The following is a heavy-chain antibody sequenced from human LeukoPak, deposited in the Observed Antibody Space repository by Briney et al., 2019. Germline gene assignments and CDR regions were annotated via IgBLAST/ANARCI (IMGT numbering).Heavy chain of an antibody. CDR1: GFTFSTHW. J-gene: IGHJ4*02. CDR3: ARDIDS. V-gene: IGHV3-7*05. Sequence: GGSLRLSRAASGFTFSTHWMSWVRQAPEKGLEWVANIRQDGSEKHYVDSVKGRFTISRDNAKNSLYLQMNSLRVEDTAVYYCARDIDSWGQGTLVTVSS. CDR2: IRQDGSEK.